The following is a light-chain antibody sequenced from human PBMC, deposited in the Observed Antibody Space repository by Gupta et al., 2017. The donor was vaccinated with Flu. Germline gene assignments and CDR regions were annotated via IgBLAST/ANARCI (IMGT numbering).Light chain of an antibody. V-gene: IGLV3-21*02. J-gene: IGLJ3*02. Sequence: SYVLTQPPSVSVAPGQTARIACGGNNIGRKSVHWYQKKPGQAPVLVVYDDSDRPSGIPERFSGSNSGNTATLTVSGVEDGDEADYYCQLWDGLNGHPVFGGGTKLTVL. CDR3: QLWDGLNGHPV. CDR1: NIGRKS. CDR2: DDS.